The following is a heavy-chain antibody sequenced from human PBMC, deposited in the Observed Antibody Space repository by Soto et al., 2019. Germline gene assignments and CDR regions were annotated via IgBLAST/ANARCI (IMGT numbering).Heavy chain of an antibody. V-gene: IGHV3-74*01. CDR2: IDSDGSST. CDR3: ARYGSIDY. D-gene: IGHD4-17*01. J-gene: IGHJ4*02. CDR1: GFTFSSYW. Sequence: GGSLRLSCAASGFTFSSYWMHWVRQTPEKGLVWVSHIDSDGSSTTYADSVKGRFTISRDNAKNTLYLQMNSLRAEDTAVYYCARYGSIDYWGRGTLVTVSS.